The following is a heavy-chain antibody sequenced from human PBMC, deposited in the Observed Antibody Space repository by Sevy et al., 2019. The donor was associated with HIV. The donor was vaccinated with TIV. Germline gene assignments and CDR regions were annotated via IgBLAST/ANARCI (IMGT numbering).Heavy chain of an antibody. J-gene: IGHJ4*02. V-gene: IGHV3-21*01. CDR3: AREGITIPFDY. D-gene: IGHD2-21*01. CDR1: GFTFSSYT. CDR2: ISSSSSRL. Sequence: GGSLRLSCAASGFTFSSYTMNWVRQAPGKGLERVASISSSSSRLYYADSLKGRFTISRDNAKNSLFLQMNSLRAEDTAVYYCAREGITIPFDYWGQGTLVTVSS.